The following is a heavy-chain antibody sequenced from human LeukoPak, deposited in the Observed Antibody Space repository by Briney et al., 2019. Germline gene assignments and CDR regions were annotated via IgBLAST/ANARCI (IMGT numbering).Heavy chain of an antibody. CDR2: ISSNGSNT. D-gene: IGHD5-18*01. CDR3: ARVSGYSYGQ. V-gene: IGHV3-64*02. CDR1: GFPFSTYA. J-gene: IGHJ4*02. Sequence: GGSLRLSCVASGFPFSTYAMHWVRQAPGKGLEYVSGISSNGSNTNYADSVEGRFTISRDNSKNTLYLRMGSLRLEDMAVYYCARVSGYSYGQWGQGTLVTVSS.